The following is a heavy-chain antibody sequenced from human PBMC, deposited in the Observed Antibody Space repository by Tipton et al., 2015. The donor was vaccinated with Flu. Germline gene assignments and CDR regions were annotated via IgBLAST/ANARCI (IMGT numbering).Heavy chain of an antibody. V-gene: IGHV4-34*01. J-gene: IGHJ4*02. D-gene: IGHD6-19*01. Sequence: LRLSCAVYGGSFSGYYWSWIRQPPGKGLEWIGEINHSGSTNYNPSLKSRVTISVDTSKNQFSLKLGSVTAADTAVYYCARHMLAVAATNRFDYWGQGTLVTVSS. CDR1: GGSFSGYY. CDR2: INHSGST. CDR3: ARHMLAVAATNRFDY.